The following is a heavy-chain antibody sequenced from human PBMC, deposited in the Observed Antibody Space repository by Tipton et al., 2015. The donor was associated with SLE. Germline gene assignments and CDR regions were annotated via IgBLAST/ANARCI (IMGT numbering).Heavy chain of an antibody. CDR1: GGSISSYY. D-gene: IGHD4-11*01. CDR3: AREFLNPVTTVHYYFDL. CDR2: LYTNENT. V-gene: IGHV4-4*07. Sequence: TLSLTCTVSGGSISSYYWSWIRQPAGGGLEWIGRLYTNENTNNNPSLKSRVTMSVDTSKNHFSLKLISVTAADTAVYYCAREFLNPVTTVHYYFDLWGRGTLVTVSS. J-gene: IGHJ2*01.